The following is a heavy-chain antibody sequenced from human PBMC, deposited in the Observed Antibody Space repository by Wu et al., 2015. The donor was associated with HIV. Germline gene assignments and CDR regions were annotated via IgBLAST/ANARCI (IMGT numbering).Heavy chain of an antibody. J-gene: IGHJ6*03. CDR2: INPNSGVT. V-gene: IGHV1-2*02. CDR1: GYTFTAYY. Sequence: QVQLVQSGAEVKKPGASVKVSCKASGYTFTAYYMNWVRQAPGQGLEWVGWINPNSGVTKYAQKFQGRVTLTRDTSISTAYMELSRLKSDDTAVYYCARAVRGSRLGYYYYMDVWGKGTTVTVSS. CDR3: ARAVRGSRLGYYYYMDV. D-gene: IGHD3-16*01.